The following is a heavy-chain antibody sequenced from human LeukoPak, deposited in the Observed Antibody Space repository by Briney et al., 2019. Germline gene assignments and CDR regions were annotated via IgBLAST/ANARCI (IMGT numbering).Heavy chain of an antibody. V-gene: IGHV3-48*02. CDR3: ARGLVGGNSAGRYFDY. CDR1: GFTVSTFS. Sequence: GGSLRLSCAVSGFTVSTFSVNWVRQAPGKGLEWVSYISSSGSPIYYADPVKGRFTISRDTANNLVFLQMNSLRDEDAVVYYCARGLVGGNSAGRYFDYWGRGTLVTVSS. CDR2: ISSSGSPI. J-gene: IGHJ4*02. D-gene: IGHD4-23*01.